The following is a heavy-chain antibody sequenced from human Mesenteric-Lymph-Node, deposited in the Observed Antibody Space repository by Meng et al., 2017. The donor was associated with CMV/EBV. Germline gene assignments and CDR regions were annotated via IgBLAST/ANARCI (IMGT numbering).Heavy chain of an antibody. D-gene: IGHD5-18*01. J-gene: IGHJ4*02. CDR3: ASSGGYSYGPDY. Sequence: CAVYGGSFSGYYWSWIRKPPGKGLEWIGEINHSGSTNYNPSLKSRVTISVDTSKNQFSLKLSSVTAADTAVYYCASSGGYSYGPDYWGQGTLVTVSS. V-gene: IGHV4-34*01. CDR1: GGSFSGYY. CDR2: INHSGST.